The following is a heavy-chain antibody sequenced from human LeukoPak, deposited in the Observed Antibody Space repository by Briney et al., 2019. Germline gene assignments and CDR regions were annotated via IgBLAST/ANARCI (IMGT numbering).Heavy chain of an antibody. Sequence: PSETLSLTCTVSGYSISSTYDGAWIRQPPGKGLEWIATISHSGNTYYTPSLESRLTISLDTSKKHFSLRLSSVTAADTAVYYCARVNAPVATFDYWGLGTLVAVSS. CDR2: ISHSGNT. D-gene: IGHD1-1*01. CDR3: ARVNAPVATFDY. J-gene: IGHJ4*01. V-gene: IGHV4-38-2*02. CDR1: GYSISSTYD.